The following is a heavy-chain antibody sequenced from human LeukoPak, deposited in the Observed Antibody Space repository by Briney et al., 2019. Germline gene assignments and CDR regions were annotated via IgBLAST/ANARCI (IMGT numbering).Heavy chain of an antibody. CDR3: ARRIVGATLYFDY. CDR1: GGSISSSSYY. V-gene: IGHV4-39*01. CDR2: IYYSGST. D-gene: IGHD1-26*01. J-gene: IGHJ4*02. Sequence: SETLSLTCTVSGGSISSSSYYWGWIRQPPGKGLERIGSIYYSGSTYYNPSLKSRVTISVDTSKNQFSLKLSSVTAADTAVYYCARRIVGATLYFDYWGQGTLVTVSS.